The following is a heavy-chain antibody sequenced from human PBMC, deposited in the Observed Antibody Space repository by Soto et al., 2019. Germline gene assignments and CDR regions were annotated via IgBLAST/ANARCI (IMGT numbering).Heavy chain of an antibody. CDR2: THYSGRT. J-gene: IGHJ6*02. CDR1: GASISSNDYY. Sequence: SETLSLTCSVSGASISSNDYYWSWIRQPPGKGLEGIGYTHYSGRTYYNPSLKSRVIISVDTSKNQFSLKLSSVTAADTAVYYCARDRNYYGSGTYYRDYYYVMDVWGQGTTVTVSS. D-gene: IGHD3-10*01. CDR3: ARDRNYYGSGTYYRDYYYVMDV. V-gene: IGHV4-30-4*01.